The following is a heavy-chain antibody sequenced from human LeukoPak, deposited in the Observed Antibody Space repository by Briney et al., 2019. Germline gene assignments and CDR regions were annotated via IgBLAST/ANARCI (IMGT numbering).Heavy chain of an antibody. CDR3: ASWTRADYYYGMGV. CDR1: GFTVSSNY. J-gene: IGHJ6*02. CDR2: IYSGGST. D-gene: IGHD1-1*01. Sequence: GGSLRLSCAASGFTVSSNYMSWVRQAPGKGLEWVSVIYSGGSTYYADSVKGRFTISRDNSKNTLYLQMNSLRAEDTAVYYCASWTRADYYYGMGVWGQGTTVTVSS. V-gene: IGHV3-66*01.